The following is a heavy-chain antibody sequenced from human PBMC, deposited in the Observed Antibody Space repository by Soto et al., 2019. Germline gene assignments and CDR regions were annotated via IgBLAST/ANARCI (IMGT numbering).Heavy chain of an antibody. Sequence: PSETLSLTCAVYGGSFSGYYGSWIRQPPGKGLEWIGEINHSGSTNYNPSLKSRVTISVDTSKNQFSLKLSSVTAADTAVYYCARDRRLITMVRGVSLWFDPWGQGTLVTVSS. CDR1: GGSFSGYY. J-gene: IGHJ5*02. CDR2: INHSGST. D-gene: IGHD3-10*01. CDR3: ARDRRLITMVRGVSLWFDP. V-gene: IGHV4-34*01.